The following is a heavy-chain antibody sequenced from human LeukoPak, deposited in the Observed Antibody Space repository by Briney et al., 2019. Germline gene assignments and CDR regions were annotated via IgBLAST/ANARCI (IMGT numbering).Heavy chain of an antibody. J-gene: IGHJ4*02. CDR1: GYTFTSYY. Sequence: GASVKVSCKASGYTFTSYYMHWVRQAPGQGLEWMGIINPSVGSTSYAQKFRGGVTMTRDTSTSTVYMELSSLRSEDTAVYYCARLSTGYSGYDLGRGVFDYWGQGTLVTVSS. CDR2: INPSVGST. V-gene: IGHV1-46*01. CDR3: ARLSTGYSGYDLGRGVFDY. D-gene: IGHD5-12*01.